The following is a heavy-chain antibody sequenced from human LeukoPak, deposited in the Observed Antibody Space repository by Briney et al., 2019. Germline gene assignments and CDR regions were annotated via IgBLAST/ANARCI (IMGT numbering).Heavy chain of an antibody. Sequence: GGSLRLSCAASGFIFSSYWMSWVRQAPGKGLGWVANIKQDGSEEYYVDSVKGRFTISRDNAKNSLYLQMNSLRAEDTAVYYCARDARGWGPTEYWGQGTLVTVSS. D-gene: IGHD3-10*01. J-gene: IGHJ4*02. CDR2: IKQDGSEE. CDR1: GFIFSSYW. CDR3: ARDARGWGPTEY. V-gene: IGHV3-7*01.